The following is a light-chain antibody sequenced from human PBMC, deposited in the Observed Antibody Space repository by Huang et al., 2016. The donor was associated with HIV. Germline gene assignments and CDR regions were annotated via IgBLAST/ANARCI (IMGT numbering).Light chain of an antibody. J-gene: IGKJ5*01. V-gene: IGKV1-12*01. CDR1: QSINRW. CDR2: GAS. Sequence: SPSSLSAAVGDSVTISRRASQSINRWLAWYQQEPGKAPKLLIYGASSLQSGVPSRFSGSGSGTDFTLTITDLQPEDCATYYCQQASSFPLLTFGQGTRLDI. CDR3: QQASSFPLLT.